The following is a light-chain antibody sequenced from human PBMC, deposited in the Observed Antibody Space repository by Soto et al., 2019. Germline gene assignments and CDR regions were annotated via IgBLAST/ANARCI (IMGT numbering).Light chain of an antibody. CDR3: GSWDSRLSAYV. V-gene: IGLV1-51*01. Sequence: QSVMTQPPSVSAAPGQKVTISCSGSSSNIGGNSFSWYQQLPGTAPKLLIYDDNKRPSGIPDRFSGSKSGTSATLGITGFQTGDEADYYCGSWDSRLSAYVFGTGTKLTVL. J-gene: IGLJ1*01. CDR2: DDN. CDR1: SSNIGGNS.